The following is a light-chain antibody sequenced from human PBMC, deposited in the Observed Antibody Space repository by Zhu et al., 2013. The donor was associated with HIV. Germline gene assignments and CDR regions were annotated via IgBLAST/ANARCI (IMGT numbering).Light chain of an antibody. V-gene: IGKV3-20*01. Sequence: EVVLMQSPGTLSLSPGERATLSCRASQTVSYKHIAWYQQKPGQAPRLLIYGASSRAPGIPDRFSGGGSGTVFTLTITGLEPEDFGXYFCQRFGSSYTWTFGQGTNVEIK. CDR1: QTVSYKH. J-gene: IGKJ1*01. CDR2: GAS. CDR3: QRFGSSYTWT.